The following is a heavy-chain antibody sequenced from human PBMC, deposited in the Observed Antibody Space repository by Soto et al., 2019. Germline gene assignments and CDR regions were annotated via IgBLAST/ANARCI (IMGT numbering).Heavy chain of an antibody. CDR1: GFTLSNAG. Sequence: GGSLRLSCAACGFTLSNAGVNWVRQAPGKGLEWVGRIKRKTDGGTTDYAAPVKGKFTISRDDSKNTLYLQMNRLRAEDRAVYYCPTAPTVTGRWVYYYYYYGMDVWGQGTTVTVS. CDR3: PTAPTVTGRWVYYYYYYGMDV. J-gene: IGHJ6*02. D-gene: IGHD4-4*01. CDR2: IKRKTDGGTT. V-gene: IGHV3-15*07.